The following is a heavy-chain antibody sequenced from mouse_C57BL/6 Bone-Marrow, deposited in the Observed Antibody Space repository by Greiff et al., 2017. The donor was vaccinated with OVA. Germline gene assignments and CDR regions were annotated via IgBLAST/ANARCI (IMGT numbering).Heavy chain of an antibody. CDR3: ARSRVYYCGSSPYYYAMDY. V-gene: IGHV14-2*01. CDR2: IDPVDGET. J-gene: IGHJ4*01. D-gene: IGHD1-1*01. CDR1: GFNIKDYY. Sequence: LQQSGAELVKPGASVKLSCTASGFNIKDYYMHWVKQRTEQGLEWIGRIDPVDGETKYAPKFQGKATITVDTSSNTAYQQLSSLTSEDTTVYYCARSRVYYCGSSPYYYAMDYWGQGTSVTVSS.